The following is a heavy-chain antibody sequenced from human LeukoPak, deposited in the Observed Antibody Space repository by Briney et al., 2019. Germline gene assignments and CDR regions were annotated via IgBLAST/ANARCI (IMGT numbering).Heavy chain of an antibody. CDR2: IYYSGST. CDR1: GGSISSYY. V-gene: IGHV4-59*08. J-gene: IGHJ4*02. CDR3: AGTEIIMITFGGVIASFDY. D-gene: IGHD3-16*02. Sequence: SETLSLTCTVSGGSISSYYWSWIRQPPGKGLEWIGYIYYSGSTNYNPSLKSRVTISVDTSKNQFSLKLSSVTAADTAVYYCAGTEIIMITFGGVIASFDYWGQGTLVTVSS.